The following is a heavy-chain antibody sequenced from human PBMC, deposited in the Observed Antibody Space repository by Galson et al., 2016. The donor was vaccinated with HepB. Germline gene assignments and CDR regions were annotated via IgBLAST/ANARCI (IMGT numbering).Heavy chain of an antibody. CDR2: IYWDDDN. CDR1: GFSLTTSGVS. J-gene: IGHJ6*03. Sequence: PALVKPTQTLTLTCTFSGFSLTTSGVSVGWIRQPPGGALEWLALIYWDDDNRYSPSLNTRLTITKDTSKNQVVLTMTNMDPVDTGTYYCVYNSPRQQLAPNNYQYYYMDVWGKGTTVTVSS. D-gene: IGHD6-13*01. V-gene: IGHV2-5*04. CDR3: VYNSPRQQLAPNNYQYYYMDV.